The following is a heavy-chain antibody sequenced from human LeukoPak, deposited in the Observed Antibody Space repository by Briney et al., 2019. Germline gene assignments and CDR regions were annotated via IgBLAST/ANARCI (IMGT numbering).Heavy chain of an antibody. V-gene: IGHV1-18*01. Sequence: SVKVSCKASGYTFTSYGISWVRQAPGQGLEWMGWISAYNGNTNYAQKLQGRVTMTTDTSTSTAYMELRSLRSDDTAVYYCARDLRLTYYGSGSDYWSQGTLVTVSS. D-gene: IGHD3-10*01. J-gene: IGHJ4*02. CDR3: ARDLRLTYYGSGSDY. CDR1: GYTFTSYG. CDR2: ISAYNGNT.